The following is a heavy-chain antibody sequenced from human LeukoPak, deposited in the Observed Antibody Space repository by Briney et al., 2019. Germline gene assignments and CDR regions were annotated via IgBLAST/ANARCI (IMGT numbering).Heavy chain of an antibody. CDR3: ARAPITSPFYFDY. V-gene: IGHV3-20*04. Sequence: GGSLRLSCTASGFAFDEHGMSWVRQVPGKGLEWVSGINWSGGSTRYADPLRGRFTISRDNAKNSLYLQMDSLRAEDTALYYCARAPITSPFYFDYWGQGTLVTVPS. D-gene: IGHD2-2*01. J-gene: IGHJ4*02. CDR1: GFAFDEHG. CDR2: INWSGGST.